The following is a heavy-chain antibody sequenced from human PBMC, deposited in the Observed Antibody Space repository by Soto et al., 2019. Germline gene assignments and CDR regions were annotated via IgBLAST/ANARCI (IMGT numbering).Heavy chain of an antibody. V-gene: IGHV3-72*01. J-gene: IGHJ3*02. CDR2: SRSKANSYTT. CDR3: ARRYCSGGSCYDAFDI. D-gene: IGHD2-15*01. CDR1: GFSFSDHS. Sequence: GGSLRLSCAASGFSFSDHSMDWVGQAPGKGLEWGGRSRSKANSYTTAYDASVKGRFTISRDDSKNSLYLQMNSLKIEDTAVYYCARRYCSGGSCYDAFDIWGQGTMVT.